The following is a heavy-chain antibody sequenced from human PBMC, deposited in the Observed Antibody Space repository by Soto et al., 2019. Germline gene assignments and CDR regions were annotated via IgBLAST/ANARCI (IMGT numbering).Heavy chain of an antibody. V-gene: IGHV1-69*13. CDR1: GGTFSSYA. CDR2: IIPIFGTA. Sequence: SVKVSCKASGGTFSSYAISWVRQAPGQGLEWMGGIIPIFGTANYAQKFQGRVTITADESTSTAYMELSSLRSEDTAVYYCASVQAFFGVVSRLAPRGQGTLVTVSS. J-gene: IGHJ5*02. D-gene: IGHD3-3*01. CDR3: ASVQAFFGVVSRLAP.